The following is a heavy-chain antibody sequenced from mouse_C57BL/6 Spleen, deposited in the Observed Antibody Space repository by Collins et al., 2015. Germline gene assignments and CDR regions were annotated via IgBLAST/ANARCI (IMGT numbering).Heavy chain of an antibody. V-gene: IGHV1-22*01. CDR1: GYTFTDYN. J-gene: IGHJ4*01. CDR3: TRGGLTTVEAPGAMDY. CDR2: INPNSGGT. Sequence: EVQLQQSGPELVKPGASVKMSCKASGYTFTDYNMHWVKQSHGKSLEWIGYINPNSGGTSYNQKFKGKATLTVNKSSSTAYMELRSLTSEDSAVYYCTRGGLTTVEAPGAMDYWGQGTSVTVSS. D-gene: IGHD1-1*01.